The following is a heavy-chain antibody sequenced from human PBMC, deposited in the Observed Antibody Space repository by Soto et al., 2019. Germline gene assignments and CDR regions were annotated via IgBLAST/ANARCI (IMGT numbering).Heavy chain of an antibody. V-gene: IGHV3-30-3*01. CDR2: ISYDGSNK. Sequence: PGGSLRLSCAASGFTFSSYAMHWVRQAPGKGLEWVAVISYDGSNKYYADSVKGRFTISRDNSKNTLYLQMNSLRAEDTAVYYCARLLAAEYDYVWGSYRHFDYWGQGTLVTVSS. J-gene: IGHJ4*02. CDR1: GFTFSSYA. CDR3: ARLLAAEYDYVWGSYRHFDY. D-gene: IGHD3-16*02.